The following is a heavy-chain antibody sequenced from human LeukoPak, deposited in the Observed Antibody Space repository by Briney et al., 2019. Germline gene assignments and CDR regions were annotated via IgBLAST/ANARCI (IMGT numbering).Heavy chain of an antibody. Sequence: GGSLRLSCAPSGFTFDDYGMSWVRQAPGKGLEWVSGINWNGGSTGYADSVKGRFTISRDNAKNSLYLQMSSLRAEDTAIYYCAKNGDRGAFCTGGTCYPYFYYYMDVWGKGTTVTI. CDR3: AKNGDRGAFCTGGTCYPYFYYYMDV. CDR1: GFTFDDYG. V-gene: IGHV3-20*04. CDR2: INWNGGST. J-gene: IGHJ6*03. D-gene: IGHD2-15*01.